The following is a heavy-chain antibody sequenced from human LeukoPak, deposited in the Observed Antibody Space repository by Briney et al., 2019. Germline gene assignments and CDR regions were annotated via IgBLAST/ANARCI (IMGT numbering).Heavy chain of an antibody. J-gene: IGHJ4*02. CDR2: INSDGSST. CDR3: AKEYYYDSSGYSFFDY. V-gene: IGHV3-74*01. D-gene: IGHD3-22*01. Sequence: PGGSLRLSCAASGFTFSSYWMHWVRQAPGKGLVWVSRINSDGSSTSYADSVKGRFTISRDNAKNTLYLQMNSLRAEDTAVYYCAKEYYYDSSGYSFFDYWGQGTLVTVSS. CDR1: GFTFSSYW.